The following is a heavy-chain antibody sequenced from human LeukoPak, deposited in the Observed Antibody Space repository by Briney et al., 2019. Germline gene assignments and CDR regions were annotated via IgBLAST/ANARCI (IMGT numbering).Heavy chain of an antibody. CDR3: ARVWIAVAGRDPVNDAFDI. CDR2: IIPILGIA. D-gene: IGHD6-19*01. V-gene: IGHV1-69*04. CDR1: GGTFSSYA. Sequence: ASVKASCKASGGTFSSYAISWVRQAPGQGLEWMGRIIPILGIANYAQKFQGRVTITADKSTSTAYMELSSLRAEDTAVYYCARVWIAVAGRDPVNDAFDIWGQGTMVTVSS. J-gene: IGHJ3*02.